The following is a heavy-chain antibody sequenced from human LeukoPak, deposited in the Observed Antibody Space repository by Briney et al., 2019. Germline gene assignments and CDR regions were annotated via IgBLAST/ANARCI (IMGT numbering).Heavy chain of an antibody. Sequence: WMNPNSGNTGYAQTFQGRVTMTTNTSISTAYMELSSLRSEDTAVYYCARAYSGSYNAGGYWGQGTLVTVSS. D-gene: IGHD1-26*01. J-gene: IGHJ4*02. CDR2: MNPNSGNT. V-gene: IGHV1-8*01. CDR3: ARAYSGSYNAGGY.